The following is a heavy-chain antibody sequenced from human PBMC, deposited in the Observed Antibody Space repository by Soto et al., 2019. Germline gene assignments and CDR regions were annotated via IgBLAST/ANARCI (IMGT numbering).Heavy chain of an antibody. CDR1: GGSISSRNW. J-gene: IGHJ4*02. CDR3: ATRATYSYDSSGFY. Sequence: SQTLSLSCAVSGGSISSRNWWTWIRQPPGKGLEWVGEIYHSGSTNYNPSLKSRVTISKDNSKNQFSLKLSSVTAADTAVYYCATRATYSYDSSGFYWGQGTLVTVSS. V-gene: IGHV4-4*02. D-gene: IGHD3-22*01. CDR2: IYHSGST.